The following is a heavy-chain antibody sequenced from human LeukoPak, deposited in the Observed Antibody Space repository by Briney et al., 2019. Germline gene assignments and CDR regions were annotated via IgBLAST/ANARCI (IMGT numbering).Heavy chain of an antibody. CDR3: ARGVVPANYYYYTDV. V-gene: IGHV3-7*01. CDR1: GFTFSSYA. Sequence: GGSLRLSCVSSGFTFSSYAKSWVRQAPGKGLEWVANIKQDGSEKYYVDSVKGRFTISRDNAKNSLYLQMNSLRAEDTAVYYCARGVVPANYYYYTDVWGKGTTVTVSS. J-gene: IGHJ6*03. CDR2: IKQDGSEK. D-gene: IGHD2-2*01.